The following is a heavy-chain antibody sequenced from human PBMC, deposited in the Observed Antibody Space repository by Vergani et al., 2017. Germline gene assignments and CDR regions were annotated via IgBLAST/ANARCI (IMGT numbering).Heavy chain of an antibody. CDR1: GFTFSSYS. CDR3: ARDGGFVVVPAALNWFDP. CDR2: ISSSSSYI. D-gene: IGHD2-2*01. J-gene: IGHJ5*02. V-gene: IGHV3-21*01. Sequence: EVQLVESGGGLVKPGGSLRLSCAASGFTFSSYSMNWVRQAPGKGLEWVSSISSSSSYIYYADSVKGRFTISRDKAKNSLYLQMNSLRAEDTAVYYCARDGGFVVVPAALNWFDPWGQGTLVTVSS.